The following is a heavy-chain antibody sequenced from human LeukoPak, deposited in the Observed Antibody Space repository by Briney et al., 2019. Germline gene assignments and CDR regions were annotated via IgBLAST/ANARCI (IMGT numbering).Heavy chain of an antibody. CDR1: GYTLTSYY. CDR3: AREAYYDSSGYTAEYFQH. D-gene: IGHD3-22*01. Sequence: GAAVKVSCQASGYTLTSYYMHWVGQAPGQGLEWMGIINPSGGSTNYAQKFQGRVSMTRDTSTSTVYMELSNLRSEETDEYYCAREAYYDSSGYTAEYFQHWGQGTLVTVSS. V-gene: IGHV1-46*01. CDR2: INPSGGST. J-gene: IGHJ1*01.